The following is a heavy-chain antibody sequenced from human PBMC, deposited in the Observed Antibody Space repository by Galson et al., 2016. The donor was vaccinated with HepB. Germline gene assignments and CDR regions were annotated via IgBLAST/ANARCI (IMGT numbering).Heavy chain of an antibody. CDR2: INANSGGT. Sequence: SVKVSCKASGYTFTAYYIHWVRQARGQGLEWMGWINANSGGTNYAPKFQGRVSMARDTSITTVYMELNRVRSDDTAVYYCAFKNDYYDVGGSLDFWGQGTLVTVSS. CDR1: GYTFTAYY. V-gene: IGHV1-2*02. CDR3: AFKNDYYDVGGSLDF. J-gene: IGHJ4*02. D-gene: IGHD3-22*01.